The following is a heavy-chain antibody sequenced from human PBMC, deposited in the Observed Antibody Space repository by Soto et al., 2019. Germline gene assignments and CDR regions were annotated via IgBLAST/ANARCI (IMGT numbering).Heavy chain of an antibody. CDR2: IYYSGST. CDR1: CCSISSAGYY. V-gene: IGHV4-31*03. CDR3: ALGNYDSSFYAFDI. J-gene: IGHJ3*02. D-gene: IGHD3-22*01. Sequence: SDTLSLTCTVSCCSISSAGYYWSWIRQHPGKGLEWIGYIYYSGSTYYNPSLKSRVTISVDTSKNQFSLKLSSVTAADTAVYYCALGNYDSSFYAFDIWGQGTMVT.